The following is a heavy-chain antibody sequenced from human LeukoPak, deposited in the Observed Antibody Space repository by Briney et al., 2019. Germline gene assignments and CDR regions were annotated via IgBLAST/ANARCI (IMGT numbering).Heavy chain of an antibody. CDR2: ISGSGGST. D-gene: IGHD6-13*01. CDR1: GGSFSGYY. CDR3: AKSAGSGLHFDY. V-gene: IGHV3-23*01. J-gene: IGHJ4*02. Sequence: PSETLSLTCAVYGGSFSGYYWSWIRQPPGKGLEWVSAISGSGGSTYYADSVKGRFTISRDNSKNTLYLQMNSLRAEDTAVYYCAKSAGSGLHFDYWGQGTLVTVSS.